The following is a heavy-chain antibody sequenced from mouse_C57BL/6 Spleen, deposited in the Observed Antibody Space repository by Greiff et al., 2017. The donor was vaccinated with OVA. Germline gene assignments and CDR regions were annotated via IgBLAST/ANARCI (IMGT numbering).Heavy chain of an antibody. CDR3: TREYLGIREFAY. CDR1: GYTFTDYE. J-gene: IGHJ3*01. V-gene: IGHV1-15*01. D-gene: IGHD5-2*01. Sequence: VQLQQSGAELVRPGASVTLSCKASGYTFTDYEMHWVKQTPVHGLEWIGAIDPETGGTAYNQKFKGKAILTADKSSSTAYMELRSLTSEDAAVYYCTREYLGIREFAYWGQGTLVTVSA. CDR2: IDPETGGT.